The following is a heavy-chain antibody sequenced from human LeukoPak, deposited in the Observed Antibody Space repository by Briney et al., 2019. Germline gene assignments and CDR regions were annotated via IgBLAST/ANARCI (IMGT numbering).Heavy chain of an antibody. Sequence: GGSLRLSCAASGFTFSSYGMHWVRQAPGKGLEWVSYISSSSSTIYYADSVKGRFTISRDNAKNSLYLQMNSLRAEDTAVYYCARDQRQRWIAGYCSSTSCNRYYYYGMDVWGQGTTVTVSS. V-gene: IGHV3-48*01. CDR1: GFTFSSYG. CDR3: ARDQRQRWIAGYCSSTSCNRYYYYGMDV. CDR2: ISSSSSTI. J-gene: IGHJ6*02. D-gene: IGHD2-2*01.